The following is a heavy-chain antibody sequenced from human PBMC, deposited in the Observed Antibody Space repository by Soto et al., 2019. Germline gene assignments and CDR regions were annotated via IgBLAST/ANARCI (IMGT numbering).Heavy chain of an antibody. V-gene: IGHV1-2*04. CDR1: GYSFTGYS. CDR3: AIRGKDNGDFFDY. D-gene: IGHD4-17*01. Sequence: ASVKVSCKASGYSFTGYSMHWVRQAPGQGLEWMGWINPKNGATNYARKFQGWVTMIRDTSISTVYMELRNLKSDDTAVYSCAIRGKDNGDFFDYWGQGTLVTVSS. J-gene: IGHJ4*02. CDR2: INPKNGAT.